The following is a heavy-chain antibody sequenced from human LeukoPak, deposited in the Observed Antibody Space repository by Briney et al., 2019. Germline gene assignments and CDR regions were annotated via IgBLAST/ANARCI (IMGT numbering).Heavy chain of an antibody. J-gene: IGHJ4*02. CDR1: GFIVTGNY. CDR2: IYSGGTT. V-gene: IGHV3-66*02. Sequence: PGGSLRLSCAVSGFIVTGNYMTWVRLAPGKRLEWVSTIYSGGTTFYTDSVRGRFTISRDNSKNTLYLQMNSLRAEDTAVYYCARERGVAVAGTSHNYFDYWGQGTLVTVSS. CDR3: ARERGVAVAGTSHNYFDY. D-gene: IGHD6-19*01.